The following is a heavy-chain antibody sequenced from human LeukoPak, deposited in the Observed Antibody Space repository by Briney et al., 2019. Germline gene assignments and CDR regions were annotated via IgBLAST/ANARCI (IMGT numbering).Heavy chain of an antibody. Sequence: GRSLRLSCAASGFTLSSYGMHWVRQAPGKGLEWVAVIWYDGSNKYYADSVKGRFTISRDNSKNTLYLQMNSLRAEDTAVYYCARVKEEVVVAATTSHYYYHGMDVWGQGTTVTVSS. CDR3: ARVKEEVVVAATTSHYYYHGMDV. CDR2: IWYDGSNK. V-gene: IGHV3-33*01. J-gene: IGHJ6*02. D-gene: IGHD2-15*01. CDR1: GFTLSSYG.